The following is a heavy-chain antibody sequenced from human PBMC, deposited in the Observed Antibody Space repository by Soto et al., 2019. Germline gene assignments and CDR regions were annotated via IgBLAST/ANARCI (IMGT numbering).Heavy chain of an antibody. J-gene: IGHJ4*02. D-gene: IGHD2-15*01. CDR3: ASGSRDCSGGSCYSH. Sequence: GESLKISCKASGYDFARHWIGWVRQLPVKLFSLMGIIYPVDSDTRYNPSFHVQFPLSADQSITTAYLQWSSLRASDTAIYYCASGSRDCSGGSCYSHWGQGTLVTVSS. CDR2: IYPVDSDT. CDR1: GYDFARHW. V-gene: IGHV5-51*01.